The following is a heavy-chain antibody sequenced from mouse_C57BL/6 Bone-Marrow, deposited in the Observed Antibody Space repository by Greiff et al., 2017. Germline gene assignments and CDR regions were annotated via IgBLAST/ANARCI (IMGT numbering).Heavy chain of an antibody. Sequence: QVQLQQSGAELARPGASVKMSCKASGYTFTSYTMHWVKQRPGQGLEWIGYINPSSGYTKYNQKFKDKATLTADKSSSTAYMQLSSLTSEDSAVYDCARTLVVVFAYWGQGTLVTVSA. D-gene: IGHD2-1*01. J-gene: IGHJ3*01. CDR1: GYTFTSYT. CDR2: INPSSGYT. V-gene: IGHV1-4*01. CDR3: ARTLVVVFAY.